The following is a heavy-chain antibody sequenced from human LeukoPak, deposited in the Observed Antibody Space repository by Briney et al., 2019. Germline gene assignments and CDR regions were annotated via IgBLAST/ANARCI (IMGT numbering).Heavy chain of an antibody. CDR2: ISGSGGST. Sequence: GGSLRLSCAPSGFTFSSYAMSWVRQAPGKGLEWLSPISGSGGSTYYTDPERGQCTISRDNYNNKMYLQMHSLRAEDTAVYYCAGARIFGEVIGYYFDYWGQGTLVTVSS. V-gene: IGHV3-23*01. CDR1: GFTFSSYA. D-gene: IGHD3-3*01. J-gene: IGHJ4*02. CDR3: AGARIFGEVIGYYFDY.